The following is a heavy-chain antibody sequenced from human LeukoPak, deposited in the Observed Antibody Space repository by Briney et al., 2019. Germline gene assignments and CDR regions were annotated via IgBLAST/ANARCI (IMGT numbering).Heavy chain of an antibody. J-gene: IGHJ4*02. V-gene: IGHV3-21*01. CDR1: GFTFSSYS. CDR2: ISSSSSYI. D-gene: IGHD3-22*01. CDR3: ARSRYDGSGYYGIIDY. Sequence: GGSLRLSCAASGFTFSSYSMNWVRQAPGKGLEWVSSISSSSSYIYYADSMKGRFTISRDNAKNSLYLQMNSLRGEDTAVYYCARSRYDGSGYYGIIDYWGQGTLVTVSS.